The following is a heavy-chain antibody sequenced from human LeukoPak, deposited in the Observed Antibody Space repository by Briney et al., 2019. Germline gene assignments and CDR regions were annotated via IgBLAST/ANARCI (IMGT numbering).Heavy chain of an antibody. Sequence: ASVKVSCKTSGYTFTGYYMHWVRQAPGQGLEWMGMINPSGGDTTYAQKLQGRVTMTRDTSTSTVYMELSSLRSEDTAVYYCARENGGEDYWGQGTLVTVSS. CDR1: GYTFTGYY. CDR2: INPSGGDT. D-gene: IGHD2-21*01. J-gene: IGHJ4*02. V-gene: IGHV1-46*01. CDR3: ARENGGEDY.